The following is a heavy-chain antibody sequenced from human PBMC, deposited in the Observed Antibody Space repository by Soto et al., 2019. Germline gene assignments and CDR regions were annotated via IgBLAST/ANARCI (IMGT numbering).Heavy chain of an antibody. CDR2: ISVTSPST. CDR3: ATRIFGMEY. V-gene: IGHV3-23*01. D-gene: IGHD3-3*01. J-gene: IGHJ4*02. CDR1: GFTFSPYA. Sequence: EVQLLESGGGLVQPGGSMRLSCAASGFTFSPYAMSWVRQAPGKGLEWVSGISVTSPSTYYADSVQGRFSISTDSSRKTLFLQMNTLRAADTSVEFSATRIFGMEYWGQGTLVTVSS.